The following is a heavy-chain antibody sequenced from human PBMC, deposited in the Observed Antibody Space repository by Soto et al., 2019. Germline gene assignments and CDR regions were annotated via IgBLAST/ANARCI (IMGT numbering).Heavy chain of an antibody. D-gene: IGHD2-2*01. Sequence: QITLKESGPTLVNPTQTLTLTCTFSGFSLSTSGVGVGWIRQPPGKALEWLALIYWDDDKRYSPSLKSRLTITKDTSKNQVVLTMTNMDPVDTATYYCAHTRAYCSSTSCYFDAFDIWGQGTMVTVSS. J-gene: IGHJ3*02. CDR1: GFSLSTSGVG. CDR2: IYWDDDK. V-gene: IGHV2-5*02. CDR3: AHTRAYCSSTSCYFDAFDI.